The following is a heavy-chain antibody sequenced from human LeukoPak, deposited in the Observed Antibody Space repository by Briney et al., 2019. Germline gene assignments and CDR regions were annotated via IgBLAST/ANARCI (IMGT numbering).Heavy chain of an antibody. CDR1: GGSISSYY. J-gene: IGHJ4*02. D-gene: IGHD4-17*01. CDR2: IYYSGST. CDR3: ARADGDYVDY. Sequence: SETLSLTCTVSGGSISSYYWSWIRQPPGKGLEWIGYIYYSGSTNYNPSLKSRVTISVDTSKNQFSLKLSSVTAADTAVYYCARADGDYVDYWGQGTLATVSS. V-gene: IGHV4-59*01.